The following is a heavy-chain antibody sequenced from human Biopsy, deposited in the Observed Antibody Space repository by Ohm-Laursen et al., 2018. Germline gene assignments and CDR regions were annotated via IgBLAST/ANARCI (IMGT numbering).Heavy chain of an antibody. D-gene: IGHD3-3*01. J-gene: IGHJ6*02. Sequence: SLRLSCAASGFTVINNDISWVRQAPGKGLEWASFISSSGVQYHADSVKGRFTISRDNSKNTLYLQMNSLRAEDTAVYYCVRASIFGVATSGFYYYGMDVWGQGTTVTFSS. CDR2: ISSSGVQ. V-gene: IGHV3-66*01. CDR1: GFTVINND. CDR3: VRASIFGVATSGFYYYGMDV.